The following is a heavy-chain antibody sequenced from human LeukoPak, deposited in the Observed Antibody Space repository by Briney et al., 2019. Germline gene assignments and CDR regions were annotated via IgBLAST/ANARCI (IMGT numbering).Heavy chain of an antibody. D-gene: IGHD2-2*01. V-gene: IGHV4-34*01. J-gene: IGHJ5*02. Sequence: SETLSLTCAVYGGSFSGYYWSWIRQPPGKGLEWIGEINHSGSTNYNPSLKSRVTISVDTSKNQFSLKLSSVTAADTAVYYCASNLGYCSSTSCYLTLFDPWGQGTLVTVSS. CDR2: INHSGST. CDR1: GGSFSGYY. CDR3: ASNLGYCSSTSCYLTLFDP.